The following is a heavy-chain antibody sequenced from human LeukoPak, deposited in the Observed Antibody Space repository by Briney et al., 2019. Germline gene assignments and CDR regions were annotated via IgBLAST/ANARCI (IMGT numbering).Heavy chain of an antibody. V-gene: IGHV4-59*01. D-gene: IGHD3-22*01. CDR3: ARVGYYYDSGGYYDAFDI. J-gene: IGHJ3*02. Sequence: SETLSLTRTVSGGSISSYYWSWIRQPPGKGLEWIGYIYYSGSTNYNPSLKSRVTISVDTSKNQFSLKLSSVTAADTAVYYCARVGYYYDSGGYYDAFDIWGQGTMVTVSS. CDR1: GGSISSYY. CDR2: IYYSGST.